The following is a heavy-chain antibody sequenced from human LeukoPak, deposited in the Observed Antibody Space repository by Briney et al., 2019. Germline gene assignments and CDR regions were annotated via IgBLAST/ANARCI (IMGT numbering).Heavy chain of an antibody. CDR1: GGSMSNYY. CDR2: IYFSGTT. J-gene: IGHJ5*02. D-gene: IGHD6-6*01. V-gene: IGHV4-59*01. Sequence: SETLSLTCTVSGGSMSNYYWHWIRQAPGKGLGWIGYIYFSGTTNYSPSLKSRLTISIDTSKNQFSLNLRSVTAADTAVYYCARDSSRSYNWFDPWGQGTLVTVSS. CDR3: ARDSSRSYNWFDP.